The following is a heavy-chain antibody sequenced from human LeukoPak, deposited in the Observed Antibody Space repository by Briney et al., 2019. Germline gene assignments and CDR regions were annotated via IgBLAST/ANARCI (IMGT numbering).Heavy chain of an antibody. CDR3: ARGPTMVRGVIIKYFDY. CDR2: INHSGST. J-gene: IGHJ4*02. Sequence: SETLSLTCAVYGGSFSGYYWSWIRQPPGKGLEWIGEINHSGSTNYNPSLKSRVTISVDTSKNQFSLKLSSVTAADTAVYYCARGPTMVRGVIIKYFDYWGRGTLVTVSS. D-gene: IGHD3-10*01. V-gene: IGHV4-34*01. CDR1: GGSFSGYY.